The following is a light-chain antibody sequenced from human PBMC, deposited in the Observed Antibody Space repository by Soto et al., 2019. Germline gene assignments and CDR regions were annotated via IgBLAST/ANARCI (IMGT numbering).Light chain of an antibody. J-gene: IGKJ4*01. V-gene: IGKV3-20*01. CDR2: DAS. CDR1: QSVSSNY. Sequence: EIVLTQSPDTLSLSPGERATLSFRASQSVSSNYVAWYQQKPGQAPRFLIYDASSRDTGIPDRFSGSGSGTDFTLTISRLEPEDFAVYYCQQYGSTPLTFGGGTKVDIK. CDR3: QQYGSTPLT.